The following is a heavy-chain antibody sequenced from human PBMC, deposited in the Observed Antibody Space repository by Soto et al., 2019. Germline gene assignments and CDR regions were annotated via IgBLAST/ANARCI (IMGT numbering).Heavy chain of an antibody. D-gene: IGHD6-13*01. CDR1: GGSISSYY. CDR2: IYYSGST. V-gene: IGHV4-59*08. CDR3: ARRYGSSFDY. J-gene: IGHJ4*02. Sequence: SETLSLTCTVSGGSISSYYWIWIRQPPGKGLEWIGYIYYSGSTNYNPSLKSRVTISVDTSKNQFSLKLSSVTAADTAVYYCARRYGSSFDYWGQGTLVTVSS.